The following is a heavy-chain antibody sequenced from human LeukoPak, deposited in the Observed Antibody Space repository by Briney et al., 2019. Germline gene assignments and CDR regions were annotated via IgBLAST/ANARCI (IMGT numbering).Heavy chain of an antibody. CDR1: GFTFSDYY. CDR2: ISSSGSTI. V-gene: IGHV3-11*01. Sequence: GGSLRLSCAASGFTFSDYYMSWIRQAPGKGLEWVSYISSSGSTIYYADSVKGRFTISRDNSKNTLYLQMNSLRAEDTALYYCAKSMASVLGAFDIWGQGTMVTVSS. J-gene: IGHJ3*02. CDR3: AKSMASVLGAFDI. D-gene: IGHD3-10*01.